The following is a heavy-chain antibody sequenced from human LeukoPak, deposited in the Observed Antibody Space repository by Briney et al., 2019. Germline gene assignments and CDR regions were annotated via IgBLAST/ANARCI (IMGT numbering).Heavy chain of an antibody. CDR2: IGRNGNDI. V-gene: IGHV3-23*01. CDR3: AKYAPPTTVVTRFFDY. Sequence: GGSLRLSCAASGFTVSSNYMSWVRQAPGKGLEWVSVIGRNGNDIQYADSVKGRFTISRDNSKNTLYLQMNSLRAEDTAVYYCAKYAPPTTVVTRFFDYWGQGTLVTVSS. J-gene: IGHJ4*02. D-gene: IGHD4-23*01. CDR1: GFTVSSNY.